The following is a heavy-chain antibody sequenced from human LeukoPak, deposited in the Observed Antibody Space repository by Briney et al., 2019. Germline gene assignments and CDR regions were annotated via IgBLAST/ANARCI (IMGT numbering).Heavy chain of an antibody. Sequence: GGSLRLSCAASGFTVSSNYMSWVRQAPGKGLEWVSLIYSGGSTYYADSVKGRFTISRDNSKNTLYLQMNSLTAEDTAVYYCAKDRRRFWSGYLDYWGQGALVTVSS. J-gene: IGHJ4*02. CDR3: AKDRRRFWSGYLDY. CDR2: IYSGGST. CDR1: GFTVSSNY. D-gene: IGHD3-3*01. V-gene: IGHV3-53*01.